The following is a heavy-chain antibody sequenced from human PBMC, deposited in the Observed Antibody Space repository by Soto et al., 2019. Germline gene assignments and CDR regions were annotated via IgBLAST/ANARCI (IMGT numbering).Heavy chain of an antibody. CDR3: AKDRIPDGIYSFDS. D-gene: IGHD2-15*01. J-gene: IGHJ4*02. Sequence: PGGAPRLSCAAPRFSLCDYSPSWVRPAPGKGLEWASFIDLSGTTTYYSDSVKGRFTISKDRSRKTVFLQMNSLRVEDTAIYYCAKDRIPDGIYSFDSWGQGVLVTVSS. CDR2: IDLSGTTT. V-gene: IGHV3-23*03. CDR1: RFSLCDYS.